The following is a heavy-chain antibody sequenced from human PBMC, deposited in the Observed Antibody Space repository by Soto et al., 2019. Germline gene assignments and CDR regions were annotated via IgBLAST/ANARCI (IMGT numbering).Heavy chain of an antibody. CDR2: IYPGDSDT. Sequence: GESLKISCKGSGYSFTSYWIGWVRQMPGKGLEWMGIIYPGDSDTRYSPSFQGQVTISADKSISTAYLQWSSLKASDTAMYYCARSADYYDSSGLTSYYFDYWGQGTLVTVSP. V-gene: IGHV5-51*01. CDR3: ARSADYYDSSGLTSYYFDY. J-gene: IGHJ4*02. D-gene: IGHD3-22*01. CDR1: GYSFTSYW.